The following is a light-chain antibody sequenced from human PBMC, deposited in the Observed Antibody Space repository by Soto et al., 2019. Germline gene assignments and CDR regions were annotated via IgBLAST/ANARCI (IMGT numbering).Light chain of an antibody. CDR3: QQSYTTPWT. V-gene: IGKV1-39*01. J-gene: IGKJ1*01. CDR1: QSISSY. CDR2: AAS. Sequence: QMTQSPSSLSASVGDRVTITCRASQSISSYLNWYQRKPGKAPNLLIYAASSLQSGVPSRFSGSGSGTDFTLTISSLQPEDFATYYCQQSYTTPWTFGQGTKVEIK.